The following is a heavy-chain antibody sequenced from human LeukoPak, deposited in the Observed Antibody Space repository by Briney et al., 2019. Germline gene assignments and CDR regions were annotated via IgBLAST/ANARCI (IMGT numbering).Heavy chain of an antibody. CDR2: INHSGST. CDR1: GGSFSGYY. CDR3: ARGRVMDV. V-gene: IGHV4-34*01. Sequence: SETLSLTCAVYGGSFSGYYWSWIRQPPGKGLEWIGEINHSGSTNYNSSLKSRVTISVDTSKNQFSLKLSSVTAADTAVYYCARGRVMDVWGKGTTVTVSS. J-gene: IGHJ6*03.